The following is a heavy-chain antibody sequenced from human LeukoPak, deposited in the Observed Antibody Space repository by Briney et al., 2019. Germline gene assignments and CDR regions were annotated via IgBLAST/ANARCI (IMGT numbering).Heavy chain of an antibody. CDR1: GFTFGDYW. CDR3: VRGSSYRSGWYNYFDS. J-gene: IGHJ4*02. Sequence: GGSLRLSCEVSGFTFGDYWMPWVRQPPGQGLVWVSRIHGDGSDSTYGDSVKGRFTISRDDAMNTLFLQMNGLRPDDTAVYYCVRGSSYRSGWYNYFDSWGPGTRVTVSS. D-gene: IGHD6-19*01. CDR2: IHGDGSDS. V-gene: IGHV3-74*03.